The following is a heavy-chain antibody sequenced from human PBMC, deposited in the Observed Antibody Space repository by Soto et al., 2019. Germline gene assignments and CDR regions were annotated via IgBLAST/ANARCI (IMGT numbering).Heavy chain of an antibody. J-gene: IGHJ6*02. CDR3: ARPQWRNSYYYGMDV. CDR1: GDPITSNSYY. D-gene: IGHD2-8*01. Sequence: SETLSLTCTVSGDPITSNSYYWGWIRQPPGKGLEWIGSIFYSGITYYNPSLQSRATVSVDRSKNQLSLKLRSVTAADTAVYYCARPQWRNSYYYGMDVWGHGTTVTVSS. V-gene: IGHV4-39*01. CDR2: IFYSGIT.